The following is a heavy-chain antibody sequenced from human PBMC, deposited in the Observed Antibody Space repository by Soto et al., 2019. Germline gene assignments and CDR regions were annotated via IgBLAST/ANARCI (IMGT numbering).Heavy chain of an antibody. CDR2: IGTAGDT. CDR3: ARGGQLELQVGGMDV. Sequence: GGSLRLSCAASGFTFSSYDMHWVRQATGKGLEWVSAIGTAGDTYYPGSVKGRFTISRENAKNSLYLQMNSLRAEDTAVYYCARGGQLELQVGGMDVWGQGTTVTVSS. V-gene: IGHV3-13*01. J-gene: IGHJ6*02. D-gene: IGHD1-7*01. CDR1: GFTFSSYD.